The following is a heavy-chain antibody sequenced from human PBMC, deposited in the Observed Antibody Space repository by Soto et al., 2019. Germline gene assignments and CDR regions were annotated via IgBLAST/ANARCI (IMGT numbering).Heavy chain of an antibody. J-gene: IGHJ3*02. V-gene: IGHV1-18*01. D-gene: IGHD6-13*01. Sequence: ASVKVSCKASGYTFTSYGISWVRQAPGQGLEWMGWISAYNGNTNYAQKLQGRVTMTTDTSTSTAYMELRSLRSDDRAVYYCARDRAAAGPHDAFDIWGQGTMVTVSS. CDR2: ISAYNGNT. CDR1: GYTFTSYG. CDR3: ARDRAAAGPHDAFDI.